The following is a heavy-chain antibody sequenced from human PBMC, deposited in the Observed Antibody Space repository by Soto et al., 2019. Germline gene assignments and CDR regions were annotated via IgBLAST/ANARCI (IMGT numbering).Heavy chain of an antibody. Sequence: GGSLRLSCAASGFTFSDYSMNWVRQAPGKGLEWVSSISSRSAYIFYAESLKGRFTISRDNARNSVYLQMNSLRADDTAVYYCARAYGWDYYYYYGMDVWGQGTTVTVS. D-gene: IGHD4-17*01. V-gene: IGHV3-21*01. CDR3: ARAYGWDYYYYYGMDV. J-gene: IGHJ6*02. CDR1: GFTFSDYS. CDR2: ISSRSAYI.